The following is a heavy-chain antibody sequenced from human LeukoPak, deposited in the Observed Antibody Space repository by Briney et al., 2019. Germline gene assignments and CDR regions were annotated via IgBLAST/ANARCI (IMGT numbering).Heavy chain of an antibody. CDR3: ARGTRGRSGVVLIPYYYYMGV. CDR2: MNPNSGNT. Sequence: AAVKVSCKASGYTFTSYDINWVRQATGQGLEWMGWMNPNSGNTGYAQKFQGRVTITRNTSISTAYMELSSLRSEDTAVYYCARGTRGRSGVVLIPYYYYMGVWGKGTTVTVSS. J-gene: IGHJ6*03. D-gene: IGHD2-8*01. CDR1: GYTFTSYD. V-gene: IGHV1-8*03.